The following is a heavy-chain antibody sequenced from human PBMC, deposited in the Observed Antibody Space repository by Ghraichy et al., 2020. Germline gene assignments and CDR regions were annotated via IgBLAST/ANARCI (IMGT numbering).Heavy chain of an antibody. CDR2: LYNSGST. D-gene: IGHD2-15*01. Sequence: SETLSLTCALSGGLISSGGYSWNWIRQPPGKGLEWIGSLYNSGSTYNNPSLKSRVTISVDRSKNQFSLNLSSLTAADTAVYYCARGASWPPGGWFDPWGQGTRVTVSS. CDR1: GGLISSGGYS. CDR3: ARGASWPPGGWFDP. J-gene: IGHJ5*02. V-gene: IGHV4-30-2*01.